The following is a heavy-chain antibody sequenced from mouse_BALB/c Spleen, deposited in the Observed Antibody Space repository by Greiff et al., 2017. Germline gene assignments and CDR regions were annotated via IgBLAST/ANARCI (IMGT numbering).Heavy chain of an antibody. J-gene: IGHJ2*01. Sequence: EVMLVESGGDLVKPGGSLKLSCAASGFTFSSYGMSWVRQTPDKRLEWVATISSGGSYTYYPDSVKGRFTISRDNAKNTLYLQMSSLKSEDTAMYYCARTDGYYFDYWGQGTTLTVSS. CDR2: ISSGGSYT. D-gene: IGHD2-3*01. CDR3: ARTDGYYFDY. V-gene: IGHV5-6*01. CDR1: GFTFSSYG.